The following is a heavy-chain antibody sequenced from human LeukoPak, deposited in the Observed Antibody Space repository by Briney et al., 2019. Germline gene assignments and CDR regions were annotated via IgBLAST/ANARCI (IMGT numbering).Heavy chain of an antibody. CDR2: IDPSDSYT. Sequence: GESLKISCKASGYSSISYWISSLRQMPGKNLQGMGRIDPSDSYTNYSPSFQGHVTISADKSISTDYLQWSSLKASDTAMYYCARLNSSGWYDYWGQGTLVTVSS. V-gene: IGHV5-10-1*01. D-gene: IGHD6-19*01. J-gene: IGHJ4*02. CDR1: GYSSISYW. CDR3: ARLNSSGWYDY.